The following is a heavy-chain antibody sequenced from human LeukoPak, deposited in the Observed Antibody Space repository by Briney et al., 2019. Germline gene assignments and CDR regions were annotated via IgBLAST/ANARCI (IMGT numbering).Heavy chain of an antibody. V-gene: IGHV4-4*07. CDR3: ARVAYYGSGSYSNYYYYYMDV. CDR1: GGSISSYY. CDR2: IYTSGST. J-gene: IGHJ6*03. D-gene: IGHD3-10*01. Sequence: SETLSLTCTVSGGSISSYYWSWIRQPAGKGLEWIGCIYTSGSTNYNPSLKSRVTMSVDTSKNQFSLKLSSVTAADTAVYYCARVAYYGSGSYSNYYYYYMDVWGKGTTVTVSS.